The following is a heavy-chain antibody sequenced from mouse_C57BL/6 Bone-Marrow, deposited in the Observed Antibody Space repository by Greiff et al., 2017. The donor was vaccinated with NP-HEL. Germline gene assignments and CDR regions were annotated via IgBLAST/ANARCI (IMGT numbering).Heavy chain of an antibody. V-gene: IGHV6-3*01. D-gene: IGHD2-1*01. J-gene: IGHJ2*01. CDR1: GFTFSNYW. Sequence: EVKVEESGGGLVQPGGSMKLSCVASGFTFSNYWMNWVRQSPEKGLEWVAQIRLKSDNYATHYAESVKGRFTISRDDSKSSVYLQMNNLRAEATGIYYCTYYCNPDYWGQGTTLTVSS. CDR2: IRLKSDNYAT. CDR3: TYYCNPDY.